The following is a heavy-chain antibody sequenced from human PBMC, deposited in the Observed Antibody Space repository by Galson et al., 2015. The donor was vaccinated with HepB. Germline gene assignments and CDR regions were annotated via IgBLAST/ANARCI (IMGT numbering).Heavy chain of an antibody. CDR3: ARGGSIDHPDPGVDY. V-gene: IGHV1-69*13. CDR2: IIPIFGTA. J-gene: IGHJ4*02. CDR1: GGTFSSYA. Sequence: VKVSCKASGGTFSSYAISWVRQAPGQVLEWMGGIIPIFGTANYAQKFQGRVTITANESTSTAYMELSSLRSEDTAVYYCARGGSIDHPDPGVDYWGQGTLVTVSS. D-gene: IGHD2-8*02.